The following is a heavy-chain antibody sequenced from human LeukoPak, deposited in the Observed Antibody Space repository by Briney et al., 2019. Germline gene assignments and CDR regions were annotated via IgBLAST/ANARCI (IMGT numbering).Heavy chain of an antibody. D-gene: IGHD5-18*01. CDR1: GYTFTSYD. CDR3: AGLGYSYGYNWFDP. J-gene: IGHJ5*02. Sequence: ASVKVSCKASGYTFTSYDINWVRQATGQGLEWMGWMTPNSGNTGYAQKFQGRVTMTRNTSISTAYMELSSLRSEDTAVYYCAGLGYSYGYNWFDPWGQGTLVTVSS. V-gene: IGHV1-8*02. CDR2: MTPNSGNT.